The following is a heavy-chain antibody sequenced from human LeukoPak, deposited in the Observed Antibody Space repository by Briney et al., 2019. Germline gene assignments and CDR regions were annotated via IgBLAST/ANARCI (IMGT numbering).Heavy chain of an antibody. D-gene: IGHD1-26*01. CDR1: GGTFSSYA. CDR2: IIPILGIA. J-gene: IGHJ3*02. V-gene: IGHV1-69*04. Sequence: ASVKVSCKASGGTFSSYANSWVRQAPGQGLEWMGRIIPILGIANYAQKFQGRVTITADKSTSTAYMELSSLRSEDTAVYYCARLGSHGAFDIWGQGTMVTVSS. CDR3: ARLGSHGAFDI.